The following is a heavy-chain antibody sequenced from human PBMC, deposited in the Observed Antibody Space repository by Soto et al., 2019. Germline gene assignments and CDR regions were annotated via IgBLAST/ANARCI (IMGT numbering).Heavy chain of an antibody. CDR1: GFTFSSYA. CDR3: ARVNRVDYYYYGMDV. Sequence: QVQLVESGGGVVQPGRSLRLSCAASGFTFSSYAMHWVRQAPGKGLEWVAVISYDGSNKYYADSVKGRFTISRDNSKNTLYLQMNSPRAEDTAVYYCARVNRVDYYYYGMDVWGQGTTVTVSS. CDR2: ISYDGSNK. V-gene: IGHV3-30-3*01. J-gene: IGHJ6*02.